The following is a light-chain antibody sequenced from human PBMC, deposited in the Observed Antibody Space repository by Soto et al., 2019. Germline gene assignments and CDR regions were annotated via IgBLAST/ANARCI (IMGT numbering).Light chain of an antibody. V-gene: IGKV3-11*01. Sequence: ERVMTQSPATLSVSPGERATLSCRASQSVSSNLAWHQQKPGQAPRLLIYDVSNRATGIPARFSGGGSGTDFTLTISNLEPEDFAVYYCQQRSNWPLTFGGGTKVDIK. J-gene: IGKJ4*01. CDR3: QQRSNWPLT. CDR1: QSVSSN. CDR2: DVS.